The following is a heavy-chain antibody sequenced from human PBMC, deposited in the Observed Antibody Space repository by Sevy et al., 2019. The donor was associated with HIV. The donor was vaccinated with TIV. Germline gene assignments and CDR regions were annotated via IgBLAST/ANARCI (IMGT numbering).Heavy chain of an antibody. V-gene: IGHV1-18*01. D-gene: IGHD6-13*01. CDR1: GYTFTSYG. Sequence: ASLKVSCKASGYTFTSYGISWVRQAPGQGLEWMGWISAYNGNTNYAQKLQGRVTMTTDTSTSTAYMELRSLRSDDTAVYYCAKDAPPYSSSWDNWFDPWGQGTLVTVSS. CDR2: ISAYNGNT. J-gene: IGHJ5*02. CDR3: AKDAPPYSSSWDNWFDP.